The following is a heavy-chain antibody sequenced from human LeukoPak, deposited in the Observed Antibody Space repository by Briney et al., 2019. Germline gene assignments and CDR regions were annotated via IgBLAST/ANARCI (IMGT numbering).Heavy chain of an antibody. J-gene: IGHJ6*04. CDR2: IIPMLGTS. CDR3: AREGITMVRGVIKKSEGYYYHGMDV. V-gene: IGHV1-69*13. D-gene: IGHD3-10*01. Sequence: GGSVTVSFKASGCTFIRYAFNWVRQPAGKGLEWVGGIIPMLGTSSYGQKFQGRVTITADESTITAYMELSSLRSEDTAVYYCAREGITMVRGVIKKSEGYYYHGMDVWGKGTTVTVSS. CDR1: GCTFIRYA.